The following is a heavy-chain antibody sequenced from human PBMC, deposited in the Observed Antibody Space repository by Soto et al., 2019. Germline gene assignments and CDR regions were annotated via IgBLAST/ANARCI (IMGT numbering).Heavy chain of an antibody. CDR1: GYTFTSYD. CDR3: ARLKQDYAVA. V-gene: IGHV1-8*01. Sequence: QVQLVQAGAEVKKPGASVKVSCKASGYTFTSYDINWVRLATGLGLEWMGWMNPNSGNTAYAQKFQGRVTMTRNTSISTAYMGLTSLRSEDPAVYYCARLKQDYAVACGQGTMVTVSS. J-gene: IGHJ5*02. D-gene: IGHD3-16*01. CDR2: MNPNSGNT.